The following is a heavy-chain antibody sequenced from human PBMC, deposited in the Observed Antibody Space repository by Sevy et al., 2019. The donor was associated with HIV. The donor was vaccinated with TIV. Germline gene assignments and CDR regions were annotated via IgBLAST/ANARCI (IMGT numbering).Heavy chain of an antibody. CDR3: ARDLAYYDSSCYLPALDYFDY. CDR2: INPNSDGT. CDR1: GYTFTGYY. Sequence: ASVKVSCNASGYTFTGYYMHWVRQAPGQGLEWMGWINPNSDGTNYAQKFQGRVTMTRDTSISTAYMELSRLRSDVTAVYYCARDLAYYDSSCYLPALDYFDYWGQGTLVTVSS. D-gene: IGHD3-22*01. J-gene: IGHJ4*02. V-gene: IGHV1-2*02.